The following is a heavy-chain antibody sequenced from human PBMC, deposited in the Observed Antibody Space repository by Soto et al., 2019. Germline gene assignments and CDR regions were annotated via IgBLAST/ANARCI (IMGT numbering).Heavy chain of an antibody. D-gene: IGHD3-3*01. CDR2: IKSKTDGGTT. J-gene: IGHJ6*03. CDR1: GFTFSNAW. Sequence: EVQLVESGGGLVKPGGSLRLSCAASGFTFSNAWMSWVRQAPGKGLEWVVRIKSKTDGGTTDYAAPVTVRFTISRDDSKNTLYLQMNSLKTEDTAVYYCTTAYYDFWRNYYYMDVWGKGTTVTVSS. CDR3: TTAYYDFWRNYYYMDV. V-gene: IGHV3-15*01.